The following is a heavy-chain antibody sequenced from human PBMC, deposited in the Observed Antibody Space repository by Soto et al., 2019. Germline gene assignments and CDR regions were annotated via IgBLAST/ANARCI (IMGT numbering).Heavy chain of an antibody. CDR3: AKDVSVRYFDWPTRTNFDY. Sequence: GGSLRLSCAASGFTFSSYAMSWVRQAPGKGLEWVSAISGSGGSTYYADSVKGRFTISRDNSKNTRYLQMNSLRAEDTAVYYCAKDVSVRYFDWPTRTNFDYWGQGTLVTVSS. CDR2: ISGSGGST. CDR1: GFTFSSYA. V-gene: IGHV3-23*01. D-gene: IGHD3-9*01. J-gene: IGHJ4*02.